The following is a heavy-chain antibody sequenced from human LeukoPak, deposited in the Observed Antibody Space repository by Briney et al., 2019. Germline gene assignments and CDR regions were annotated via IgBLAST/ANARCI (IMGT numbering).Heavy chain of an antibody. Sequence: GGSLRLSCAASGFTFSSFWMSWVRQAPGKGLEWVASIKQDGTEKYYVDSVKGRFTISRDNAKNSLFLQMNSLRAEDTAVYYCARDPAYSSSWYSDYWGQGTLVTVSS. CDR2: IKQDGTEK. J-gene: IGHJ4*02. CDR3: ARDPAYSSSWYSDY. D-gene: IGHD6-13*01. V-gene: IGHV3-7*01. CDR1: GFTFSSFW.